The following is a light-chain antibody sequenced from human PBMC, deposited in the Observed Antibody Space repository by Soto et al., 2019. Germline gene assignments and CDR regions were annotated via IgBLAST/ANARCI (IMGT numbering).Light chain of an antibody. CDR3: QHYSNWPPT. CDR2: YAS. Sequence: EMVMTQSPATLSVSPGERVTLSSRASASVHRNLAWYQQKPGQGPSLLIYYASTRATGVPDRFTGSGSGTEFTLTISSLQSEDFGVYHCQHYSNWPPTFGPGTKVEIK. V-gene: IGKV3-15*01. J-gene: IGKJ3*01. CDR1: ASVHRN.